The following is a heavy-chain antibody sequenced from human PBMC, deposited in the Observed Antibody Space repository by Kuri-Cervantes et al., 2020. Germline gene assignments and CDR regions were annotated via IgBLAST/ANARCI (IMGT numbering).Heavy chain of an antibody. CDR3: ARDSKDSGFDY. V-gene: IGHV4-59*13. Sequence: SETLSLTCTVSGGSISSYYWSWIRQPPGKGLGWIGYIYYSGSTNYNPSLKSRVTISVDTSKNQFSLKLSSVTAADTAVYYCARDSKDSGFDYWGQGTLVTVSS. D-gene: IGHD2-15*01. J-gene: IGHJ4*02. CDR1: GGSISSYY. CDR2: IYYSGST.